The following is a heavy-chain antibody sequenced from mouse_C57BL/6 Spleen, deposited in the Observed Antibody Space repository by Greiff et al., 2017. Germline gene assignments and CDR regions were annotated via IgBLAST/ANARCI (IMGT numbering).Heavy chain of an antibody. D-gene: IGHD1-2*01. CDR2: ISSGGSYT. Sequence: EVMLVESGGDLVKPGGSLKLSCAASGFTFSSYGMSWVRQTPDKRLEWVATISSGGSYTYYPDSVQGRFTISRDNAKNTLYLQMSSLKSEDTAMYYGARRVLLRPYYYDYWGQGTTLTVSS. CDR1: GFTFSSYG. CDR3: ARRVLLRPYYYDY. V-gene: IGHV5-6*02. J-gene: IGHJ2*01.